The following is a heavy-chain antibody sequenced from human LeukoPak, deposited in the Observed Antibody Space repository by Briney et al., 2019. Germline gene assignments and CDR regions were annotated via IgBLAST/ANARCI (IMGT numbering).Heavy chain of an antibody. CDR2: ISLYNGNT. D-gene: IGHD6-6*01. Sequence: ASVKVSCKASGYDFINYGITWVRQAPGQGLEWMGWISLYNGNTDYKLQGRVTMTTDTSTSTAYMELRSLRSDDTAVYYCARGGPFFSSSSSKEYYFDHWGQGTLVTVSS. CDR3: ARGGPFFSSSSSKEYYFDH. J-gene: IGHJ4*02. CDR1: GYDFINYG. V-gene: IGHV1-18*01.